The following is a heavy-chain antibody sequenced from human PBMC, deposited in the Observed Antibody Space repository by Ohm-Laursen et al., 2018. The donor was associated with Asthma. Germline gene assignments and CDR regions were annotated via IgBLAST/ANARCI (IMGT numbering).Heavy chain of an antibody. Sequence: SLRLSCSASGFTFGDYAMHWVRQRPGKGLEWVSGIRWNSDSTGYVDSVKGRFTISRDNAKSSLYLQMNSLTAEDTAVYYCAKEVAAAGTREVYFDYWGQGTLVTVSS. CDR2: IRWNSDST. CDR3: AKEVAAAGTREVYFDY. CDR1: GFTFGDYA. J-gene: IGHJ4*02. V-gene: IGHV3-9*01. D-gene: IGHD6-13*01.